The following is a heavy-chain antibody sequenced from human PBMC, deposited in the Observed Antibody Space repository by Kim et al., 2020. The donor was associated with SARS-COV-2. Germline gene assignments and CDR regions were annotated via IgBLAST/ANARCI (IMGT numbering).Heavy chain of an antibody. J-gene: IGHJ2*01. CDR3: ARGWRYFDWFARSPERYWYFDL. D-gene: IGHD3-9*01. CDR2: INPSGGST. CDR1: GYTFTSYY. Sequence: ASVKVSCKASGYTFTSYYMHWVRQAPGQGLEWMGIINPSGGSTSYAQKFQGRVTMTRDTSTSTVYMELSSLRSEDTAVYYCARGWRYFDWFARSPERYWYFDLWGRGTLVTVSS. V-gene: IGHV1-46*01.